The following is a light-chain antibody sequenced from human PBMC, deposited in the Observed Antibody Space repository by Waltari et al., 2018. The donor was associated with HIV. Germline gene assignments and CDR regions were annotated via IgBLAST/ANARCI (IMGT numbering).Light chain of an antibody. J-gene: IGKJ4*01. CDR1: QSLLHSHGKNY. V-gene: IGKV2-28*01. Sequence: DIVMTQFPLSLPVTPGEPASIACRSSQSLLHSHGKNYLDWYMQRPGQSPQLLIYLGSNRTSVVPDRFRGSGSGTDFTLMISRVEVEDVGVYYCMQALQTPLTFGGGTRVEIK. CDR2: LGS. CDR3: MQALQTPLT.